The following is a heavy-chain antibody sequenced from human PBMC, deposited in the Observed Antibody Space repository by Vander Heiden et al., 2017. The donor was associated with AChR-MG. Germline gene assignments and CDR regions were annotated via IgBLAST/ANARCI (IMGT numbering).Heavy chain of an antibody. CDR3: ARVRWELDY. Sequence: EVQLVESGGGLVQPGGSLRPSWAASGFTFSSYWRSWVRQAPGKGLEWVANIKQDGSEKYYVDSVKGRFTISRDNAKNSLYLQMNSLRAEDTAVYYCARVRWELDYWGQGTLVTVSS. V-gene: IGHV3-7*01. J-gene: IGHJ4*02. D-gene: IGHD1-26*01. CDR2: IKQDGSEK. CDR1: GFTFSSYW.